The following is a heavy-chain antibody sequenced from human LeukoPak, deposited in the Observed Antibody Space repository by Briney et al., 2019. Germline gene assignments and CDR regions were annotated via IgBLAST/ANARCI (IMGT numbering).Heavy chain of an antibody. D-gene: IGHD7-27*01. Sequence: AQTLSLSCTVSGGSISSGDYYWSWIRQPPGKGLEWIGYIYYSGSTYYNPSLKSRVNISVDTSKNQFSLKLSSVTAADTAVYYCARAFTWGFEDDYWGQGTLVTVSS. V-gene: IGHV4-30-4*01. CDR2: IYYSGST. CDR1: GGSISSGDYY. CDR3: ARAFTWGFEDDY. J-gene: IGHJ4*02.